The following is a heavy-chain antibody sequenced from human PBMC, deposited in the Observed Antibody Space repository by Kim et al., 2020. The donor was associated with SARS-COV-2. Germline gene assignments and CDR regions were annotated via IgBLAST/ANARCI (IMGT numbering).Heavy chain of an antibody. CDR2: IYSNGGT. J-gene: IGHJ4*02. CDR3: GRDRAGNTEGFSY. D-gene: IGHD4-17*01. CDR1: GDSISGSTHY. V-gene: IGHV4-39*07. Sequence: SETLSLTCSVSGDSISGSTHYWACIRQPPGKGLEWIGSIYSNGGTVYSPSLKSRLSMSVDTSKNQFSLKLSSMAAADTAVYYGGRDRAGNTEGFSYWGQG.